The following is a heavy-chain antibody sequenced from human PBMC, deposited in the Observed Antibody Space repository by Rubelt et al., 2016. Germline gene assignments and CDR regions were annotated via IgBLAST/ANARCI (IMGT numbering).Heavy chain of an antibody. CDR3: ARDSLTQLKGVPLDS. CDR1: GGSFSGFY. D-gene: IGHD1-1*01. V-gene: IGHV4-34*02. CDR2: VNSDGHT. Sequence: QVQLQERGAGLLKPSETLSLTCAVYGGSFSGFYWGWIRQSPGRGLEWIGEVNSDGHTNYSPSFEGRVTLFVDTSKSQFFLLLTSVTAADTATYYCARDSLTQLKGVPLDSWGQGTPVSVSS. J-gene: IGHJ4*02.